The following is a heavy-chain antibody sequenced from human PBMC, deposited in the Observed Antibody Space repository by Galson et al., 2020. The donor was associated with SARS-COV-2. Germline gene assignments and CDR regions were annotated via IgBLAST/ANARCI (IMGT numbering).Heavy chain of an antibody. CDR2: FDHEDGET. CDR1: GYTLTELS. D-gene: IGHD6-19*01. V-gene: IGHV1-24*01. CDR3: ATVTEWLVLRDY. J-gene: IGHJ4*02. Sequence: ASVKVSCKVSGYTLTELSMHWVRQAPGKGLEWMGGFDHEDGETIYAQKFQGRVTMTEDTSTDTAYMELSSLRSEDTAVYYCATVTEWLVLRDYWGQGTLVTVSS.